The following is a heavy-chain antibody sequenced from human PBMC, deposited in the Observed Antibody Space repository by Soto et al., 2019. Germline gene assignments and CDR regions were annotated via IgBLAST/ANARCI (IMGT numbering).Heavy chain of an antibody. D-gene: IGHD1-20*01. V-gene: IGHV4-39*01. CDR1: GASITSTTYF. CDR2: IYYSGKT. CDR3: SRNLPITGRLEY. Sequence: SETLSLTCTLSGASITSTTYFWAWIRKPPGKGLEWVGSIYYSGKTYYNPSLKSRATISVDRSKNQFSLQMSSVTAADTAVYYCSRNLPITGRLEYWGQGSLVTVSS. J-gene: IGHJ4*02.